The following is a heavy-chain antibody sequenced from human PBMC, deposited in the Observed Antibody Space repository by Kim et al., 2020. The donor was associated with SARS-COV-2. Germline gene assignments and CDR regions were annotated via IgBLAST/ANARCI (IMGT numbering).Heavy chain of an antibody. V-gene: IGHV4-34*01. D-gene: IGHD3-9*01. CDR3: ARRGILTGYYRNY. Sequence: YNPSLKSRVTISVDTSKNQFSLKLSSVTAADTAVYYCARRGILTGYYRNYWGQGTLVTVSS. J-gene: IGHJ4*02.